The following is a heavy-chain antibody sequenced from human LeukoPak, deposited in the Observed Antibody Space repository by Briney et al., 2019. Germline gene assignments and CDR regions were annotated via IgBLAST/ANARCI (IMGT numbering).Heavy chain of an antibody. Sequence: GESLKISCKASGYTFTSYYMHWVRQAPGQGLEWMGWINPNSGGTNYAQKFQGRVTMTRDTSISTAYMELSRLRSDDTAVYYCARTERSAVAVGAFDIWGQGTMVTVSS. D-gene: IGHD6-19*01. V-gene: IGHV1-2*02. CDR1: GYTFTSYY. J-gene: IGHJ3*02. CDR3: ARTERSAVAVGAFDI. CDR2: INPNSGGT.